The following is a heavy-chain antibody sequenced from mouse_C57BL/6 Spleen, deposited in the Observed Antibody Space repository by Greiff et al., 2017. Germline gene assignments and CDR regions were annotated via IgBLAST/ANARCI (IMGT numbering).Heavy chain of an antibody. CDR2: IDPSDSYT. D-gene: IGHD4-1*01. J-gene: IGHJ2*01. Sequence: QVQLQQPGAELVKPGASVKLSCKASGYTFTSYWMQWVKQRPGQGLEWIGEIDPSDSYTNYNQKFKGKATLTVDTSSSTAYMQLSSLTSEDSAVYYCARSDWDFYYFDYWGQGTTLTVSS. CDR3: ARSDWDFYYFDY. V-gene: IGHV1-50*01. CDR1: GYTFTSYW.